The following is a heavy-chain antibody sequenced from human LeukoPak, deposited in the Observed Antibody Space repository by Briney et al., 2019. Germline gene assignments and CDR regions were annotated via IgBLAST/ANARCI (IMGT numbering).Heavy chain of an antibody. J-gene: IGHJ4*02. CDR3: ARDPGIVGPPL. Sequence: GGSLRLSCAASGFTFSDYYMSWIRQAPGKGLEWVSYISSSSSYTNHADSVKGRFTISRDNAKNSLYLQMNSLRAEDTAVYYCARDPGIVGPPLGGQGTLVTVSS. D-gene: IGHD1-26*01. CDR1: GFTFSDYY. CDR2: ISSSSSYT. V-gene: IGHV3-11*06.